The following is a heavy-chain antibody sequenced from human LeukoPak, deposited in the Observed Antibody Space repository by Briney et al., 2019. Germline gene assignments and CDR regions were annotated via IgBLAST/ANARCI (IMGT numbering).Heavy chain of an antibody. Sequence: GGSLRLSCAASGFTFSGYAMSWVRQAPGKGLEWVSGISGSGSSTYYADSVKGRFTISRDNSKNTLYLQMNGLRDEDTAVYYCARGAGWPNWGQGTLVTVSS. CDR3: ARGAGWPN. V-gene: IGHV3-23*01. J-gene: IGHJ4*02. CDR2: ISGSGSST. CDR1: GFTFSGYA. D-gene: IGHD6-19*01.